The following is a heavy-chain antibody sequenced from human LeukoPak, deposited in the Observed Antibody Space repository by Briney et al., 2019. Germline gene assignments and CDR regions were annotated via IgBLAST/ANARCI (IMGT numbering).Heavy chain of an antibody. D-gene: IGHD6-19*01. V-gene: IGHV4-34*01. Sequence: PSETLSLTCAVYGGSFSGYYWSWIRQPPGKGLEWIGEINHSGSTNYNPSLKSRVTISVDTSKNQFSLKLSSVTAADTAVYYCARGPQWSRGKQFDYWGQGTLVTVSS. J-gene: IGHJ4*02. CDR1: GGSFSGYY. CDR3: ARGPQWSRGKQFDY. CDR2: INHSGST.